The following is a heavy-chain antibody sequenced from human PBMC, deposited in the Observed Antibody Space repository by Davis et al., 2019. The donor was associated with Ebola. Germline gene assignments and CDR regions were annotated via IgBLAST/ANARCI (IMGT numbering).Heavy chain of an antibody. J-gene: IGHJ4*02. CDR1: GGTFSSYA. D-gene: IGHD3-10*02. V-gene: IGHV1-69*13. CDR3: ASRGDYVGYYFDY. Sequence: SVKVSCKASGGTFSSYAISWVRQAPGQGLEWMGGIIPIFGTANYAQKFQGRVTITADESTSTAYMELSSLRSEDTAVYYCASRGDYVGYYFDYWGQGTLVTVSS. CDR2: IIPIFGTA.